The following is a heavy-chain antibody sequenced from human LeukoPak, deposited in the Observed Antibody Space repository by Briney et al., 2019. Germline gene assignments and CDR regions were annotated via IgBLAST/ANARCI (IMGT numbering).Heavy chain of an antibody. Sequence: GGSLRLSCAASGFTFTMFSMNWLRQAPGKGLEWIAFIRGRSDTTYYADSVQGRFTISRDNAEDSVYLQMNSLRAEDTAVYYCAQRAREGRLRFFGYWGQGTLVTVSS. CDR1: GFTFTMFS. V-gene: IGHV3-48*01. J-gene: IGHJ4*02. CDR2: IRGRSDTT. CDR3: AQRAREGRLRFFGY. D-gene: IGHD3-3*01.